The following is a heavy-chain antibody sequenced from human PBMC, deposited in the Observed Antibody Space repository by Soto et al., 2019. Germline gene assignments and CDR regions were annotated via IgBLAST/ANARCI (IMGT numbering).Heavy chain of an antibody. CDR1: GFTLSRYA. CDR3: VKGKTGYDAFDI. CDR2: ISSNGIST. V-gene: IGHV3-64D*08. J-gene: IGHJ3*02. Sequence: GGSMRLSCSASGFTLSRYAMHWVRQAPGKGLEYVSAISSNGISTYYADSVTGRFTISRDNSKNTLYLQMSSLRPEDTAVYYCVKGKTGYDAFDIWGQGTMVTVSS. D-gene: IGHD5-12*01.